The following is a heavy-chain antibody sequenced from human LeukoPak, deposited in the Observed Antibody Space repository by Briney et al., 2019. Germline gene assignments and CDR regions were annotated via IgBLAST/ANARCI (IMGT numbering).Heavy chain of an antibody. CDR2: ISYDGSNK. Sequence: GRSLRLSCAASGFIFSNYGMYWVRQAPGKGLEWVAVISYDGSNKYYADSVKGRFTISRDNSKNTLSLQMSSLRAEDTAVYYCAKEGHGGSSWPYYFDYWGQGTLVTVSS. D-gene: IGHD6-13*01. J-gene: IGHJ4*02. CDR1: GFIFSNYG. V-gene: IGHV3-30*18. CDR3: AKEGHGGSSWPYYFDY.